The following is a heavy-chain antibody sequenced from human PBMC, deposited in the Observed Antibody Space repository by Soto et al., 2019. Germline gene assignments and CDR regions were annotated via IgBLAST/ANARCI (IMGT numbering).Heavy chain of an antibody. CDR3: AKLPSAYYYYYYMDV. CDR1: GFTFSSYA. J-gene: IGHJ6*03. CDR2: ISGSGGST. D-gene: IGHD3-10*01. Sequence: GGSLRLSCAASGFTFSSYAMSWVRQAPWKGLEWVSAISGSGGSTYYADSVKGRFTISRDNSKNTLYLQMNSLRAEDTAVYYCAKLPSAYYYYYYMDVWGKGTTVTVSS. V-gene: IGHV3-23*01.